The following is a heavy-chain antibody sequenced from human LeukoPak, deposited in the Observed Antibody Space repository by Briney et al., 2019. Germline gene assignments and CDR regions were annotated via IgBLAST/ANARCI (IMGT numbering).Heavy chain of an antibody. J-gene: IGHJ4*02. CDR1: GYTFTGYY. D-gene: IGHD1-26*01. Sequence: ASVKVSCKASGYTFTGYYMHWVRQAPGQGLEWMGWINSNSGGTNYAQKFQGRVTMTRDTSISTAYMELSRLRSDDTAVYYCASSGRELSLGFDYWGQGTLVTVSS. CDR3: ASSGRELSLGFDY. CDR2: INSNSGGT. V-gene: IGHV1-2*02.